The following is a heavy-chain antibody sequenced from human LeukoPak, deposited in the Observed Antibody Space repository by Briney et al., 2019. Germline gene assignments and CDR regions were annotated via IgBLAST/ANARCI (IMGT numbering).Heavy chain of an antibody. J-gene: IGHJ4*02. CDR2: IHPSGGST. CDR3: ARMGMDTPMVTNYFDL. Sequence: ASVKISCKASGYTFTSHYMHWVRQAPGQGLEWMGVIHPSGGSTSYAQRFQGRVTMTKDTSTSTVYIELSSLRFEDTAVFYCARMGMDTPMVTNYFDLWGQGTLLTVSS. CDR1: GYTFTSHY. D-gene: IGHD5-18*01. V-gene: IGHV1-46*01.